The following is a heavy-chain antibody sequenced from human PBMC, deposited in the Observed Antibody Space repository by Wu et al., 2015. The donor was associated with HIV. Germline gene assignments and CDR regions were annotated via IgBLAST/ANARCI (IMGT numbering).Heavy chain of an antibody. CDR2: INPNSGGT. Sequence: QVQLVQSGAEVKKPGASVKVSCKASGYTFTGYYMHWVRQAPGQGLEWMGWINPNSGGTNYAQKLQGRVTMTTDTSTSTAYMELRSLRSDDTAVYYCARDRGDYVWGSYRYYFDYWGQGTLVTVSS. J-gene: IGHJ4*02. CDR3: ARDRGDYVWGSYRYYFDY. V-gene: IGHV1-2*02. D-gene: IGHD3-16*02. CDR1: GYTFTGYY.